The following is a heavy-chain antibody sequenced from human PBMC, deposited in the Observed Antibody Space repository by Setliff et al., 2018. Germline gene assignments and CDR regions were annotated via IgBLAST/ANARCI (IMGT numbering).Heavy chain of an antibody. CDR2: ITSSGTTT. Sequence: GGSLRLSCAASGFTFSTYALSWVRQAPGKGLEWVSYITSSGTTTFYTDSVKGRFTVSRDNSRDILYLQMNGLRAEDTALYYCAREDVLRHTAFDYWGQGTLVTVSS. D-gene: IGHD5-18*01. CDR1: GFTFSTYA. V-gene: IGHV3-23*01. J-gene: IGHJ4*02. CDR3: AREDVLRHTAFDY.